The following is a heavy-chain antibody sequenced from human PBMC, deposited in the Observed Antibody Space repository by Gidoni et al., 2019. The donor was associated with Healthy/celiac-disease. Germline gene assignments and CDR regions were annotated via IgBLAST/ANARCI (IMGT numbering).Heavy chain of an antibody. CDR2: ISAYNGNT. V-gene: IGHV1-18*01. D-gene: IGHD2-15*01. Sequence: RQAPGQGLEWMGWISAYNGNTNYAQKLQGRVTMTTDTSTSTAYMELRSLRSDDTAVYYCARDHPPRGGCSGGSCTADYYYGMDVWGQGTTVTVSS. CDR3: ARDHPPRGGCSGGSCTADYYYGMDV. J-gene: IGHJ6*02.